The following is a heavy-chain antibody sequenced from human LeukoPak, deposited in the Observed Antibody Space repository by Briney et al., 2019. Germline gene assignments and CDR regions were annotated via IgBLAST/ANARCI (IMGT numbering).Heavy chain of an antibody. Sequence: PSETLSLTCTVSGGSISSSSYYWGWIRQAPGKGLEWIGSMYYSGSTYYNLSLKSRVAISVDTSKNQFSLRLSSVTAADTAVYYCARHERDYGDFDYWGHGTLVTVSS. V-gene: IGHV4-39*01. CDR2: MYYSGST. CDR1: GGSISSSSYY. D-gene: IGHD4-17*01. CDR3: ARHERDYGDFDY. J-gene: IGHJ4*01.